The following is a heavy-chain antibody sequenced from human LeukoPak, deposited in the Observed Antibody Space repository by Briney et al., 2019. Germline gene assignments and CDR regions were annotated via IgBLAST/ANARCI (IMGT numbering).Heavy chain of an antibody. V-gene: IGHV1-69*04. CDR2: IIPILGIA. J-gene: IGHJ4*02. CDR3: ARSGIAAAHWFDY. D-gene: IGHD6-13*01. Sequence: SVKVSCKASGGTFSSYAISWVRQAPGQGLEWMGRIIPILGIANYAQKFQGRVTITADKSTSTAYMELSGLRSEDTAVYYCARSGIAAAHWFDYWGQGTLVTVSS. CDR1: GGTFSSYA.